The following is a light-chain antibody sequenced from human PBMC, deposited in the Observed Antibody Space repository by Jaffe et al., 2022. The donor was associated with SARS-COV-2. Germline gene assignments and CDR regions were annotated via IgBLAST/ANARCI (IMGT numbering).Light chain of an antibody. CDR2: GKN. J-gene: IGLJ3*02. Sequence: SSELTQDPAVSVALGQTVRITCQGDSLRNYYATWYQQKSGQAPVLVIFGKNNRPSGISDRFSGSSSGNTASLTITGAQAEDEADYYCNSRDSSGDLPRWVFGGGTKLTVL. CDR1: SLRNYY. V-gene: IGLV3-19*01. CDR3: NSRDSSGDLPRWV.